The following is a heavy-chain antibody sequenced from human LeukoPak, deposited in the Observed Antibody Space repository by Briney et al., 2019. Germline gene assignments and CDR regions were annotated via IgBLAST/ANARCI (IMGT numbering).Heavy chain of an antibody. CDR2: IYYSGST. V-gene: IGHV4-59*01. Sequence: PSETLSLTCTVSGGSISSYYWSWIRQPPGKGLEWIGYIYYSGSTNYNPSLKSRVTISVDTSKNQFSLKLSSVTAADTAVYYCAREVRSGWYVWFDYWGQGTLVTISS. CDR1: GGSISSYY. J-gene: IGHJ4*02. CDR3: AREVRSGWYVWFDY. D-gene: IGHD6-19*01.